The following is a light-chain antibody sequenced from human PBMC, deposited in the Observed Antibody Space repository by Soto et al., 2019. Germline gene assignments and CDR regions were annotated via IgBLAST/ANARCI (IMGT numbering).Light chain of an antibody. V-gene: IGKV3-20*01. Sequence: EIILTQSPDTLSLSPGERATLSCRASQTVSSNYLAWCQQRPGQAPRLLIYGASTRAADIPDRFSGSGSGTDFTLTITRLEPEDSAVYFCQQYTGPTTTFGHGTRLEIK. CDR3: QQYTGPTTT. J-gene: IGKJ5*01. CDR2: GAS. CDR1: QTVSSNY.